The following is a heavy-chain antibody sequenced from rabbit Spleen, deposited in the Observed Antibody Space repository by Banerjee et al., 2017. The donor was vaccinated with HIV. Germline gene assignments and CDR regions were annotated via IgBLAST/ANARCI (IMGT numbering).Heavy chain of an antibody. CDR3: ARGSATMTMVITGYYLSL. CDR2: IDSGSSGFT. Sequence: QSLEESGGDLVKPGASLTLTCTASGVSFSFNSYMCWVRQAPGKGLEWIACIDSGSSGFTYFASWAKGRFTISKTSSTTVTLQVTSLTAADTATYFCARGSATMTMVITGYYLSLWGQGTLVTVS. J-gene: IGHJ3*01. D-gene: IGHD2-1*01. V-gene: IGHV1S40*01. CDR1: GVSFSFNSY.